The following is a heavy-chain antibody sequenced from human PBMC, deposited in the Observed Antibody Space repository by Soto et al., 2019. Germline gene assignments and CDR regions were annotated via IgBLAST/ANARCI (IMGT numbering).Heavy chain of an antibody. CDR3: ARGLLYAITDFDY. CDR1: GDTFTTNS. CDR2: IIPVVGTT. J-gene: IGHJ4*02. D-gene: IGHD2-8*01. Sequence: QVQLVQSGAEVKKPGSSVKVSCKASGDTFTTNSLNWVRQAPGQGLEWMGGIIPVVGTTKYAQKYQDRVTITGDKSTNTAYMELSSLRSDDTAVYYCARGLLYAITDFDYWGQGTPVTVSS. V-gene: IGHV1-69*06.